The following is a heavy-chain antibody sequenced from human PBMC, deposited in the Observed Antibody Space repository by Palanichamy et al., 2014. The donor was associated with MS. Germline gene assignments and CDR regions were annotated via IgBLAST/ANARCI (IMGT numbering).Heavy chain of an antibody. J-gene: IGHJ3*02. Sequence: GGALVQPGGSLKLSCAASGFTFNNFAMSWVRRAPGKGLEWISAISGNGVSTFYADSVQGRFTISRDNSKNTLFLQMDSLRADDAAIYYCATTYDDSLQFGTPQIQNAFDIWGQGTMVTVSS. CDR1: GFTFNNFA. D-gene: IGHD4-17*01. V-gene: IGHV3-23*01. CDR2: ISGNGVST. CDR3: ATTYDDSLQFGTPQIQNAFDI.